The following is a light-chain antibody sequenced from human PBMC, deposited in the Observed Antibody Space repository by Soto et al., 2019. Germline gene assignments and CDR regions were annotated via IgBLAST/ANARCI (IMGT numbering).Light chain of an antibody. CDR1: QAISNF. CDR3: QKYNSGPYT. Sequence: DIQMTQSPSALSASVGDRVTITCRASQAISNFVAWYQQRPGKVPKVLIYAASTLQSGVPSRFSGGGSETEFTLTISGLQPEAFATYYCQKYNSGPYTFGHGTKLEI. V-gene: IGKV1-27*01. J-gene: IGKJ2*01. CDR2: AAS.